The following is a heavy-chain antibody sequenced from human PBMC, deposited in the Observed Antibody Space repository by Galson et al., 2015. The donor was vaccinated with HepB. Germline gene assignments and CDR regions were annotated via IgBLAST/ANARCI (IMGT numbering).Heavy chain of an antibody. Sequence: SVKVSCKASGYTFTGYYMHWVRQAPGQGLEWMGWINPNSGSTNYAQKFQGCVTMTRDTSISTAYMELSSLRSDDTAVYYCARAACWRAIPDAKRSSYYYGMDVWGQGTTVTVSS. CDR3: ARAACWRAIPDAKRSSYYYGMDV. CDR1: GYTFTGYY. CDR2: INPNSGST. J-gene: IGHJ6*02. V-gene: IGHV1-2*04. D-gene: IGHD2-2*01.